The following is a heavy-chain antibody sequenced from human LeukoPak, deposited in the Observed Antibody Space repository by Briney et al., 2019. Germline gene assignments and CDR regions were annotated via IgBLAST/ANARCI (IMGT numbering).Heavy chain of an antibody. CDR2: ISYDGSNK. V-gene: IGHV3-30*03. D-gene: IGHD3-22*01. Sequence: GGSLRLSCGASGFTFSSYGMHWVRQAPGKGLEWVAVISYDGSNKYYADSVKGRFTISRDNAKNSLYLQMNSLRAEDTAVYYCAREGGLTYYYDSTSNWFDPWGQGTLVTVSS. CDR3: AREGGLTYYYDSTSNWFDP. CDR1: GFTFSSYG. J-gene: IGHJ5*02.